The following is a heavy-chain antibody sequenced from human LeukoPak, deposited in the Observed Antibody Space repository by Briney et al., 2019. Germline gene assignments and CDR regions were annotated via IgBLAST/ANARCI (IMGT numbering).Heavy chain of an antibody. J-gene: IGHJ6*02. V-gene: IGHV3-30*18. CDR2: ISYDGSNK. CDR3: AKDGSTSYLYYYYYYGMDV. D-gene: IGHD2-2*01. Sequence: XXVRQAXXXXXXWVAVISYDGSNKYYADSVKGRFTISRDNSKNTLYLQMNSLRAEDTAVYYCAKDGSTSYLYYYYYYGMDVWGQGTTVTVSS.